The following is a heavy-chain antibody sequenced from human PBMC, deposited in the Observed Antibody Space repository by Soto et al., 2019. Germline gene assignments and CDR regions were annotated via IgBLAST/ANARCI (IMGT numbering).Heavy chain of an antibody. CDR1: GGTFSTYA. V-gene: IGHV1-69*12. J-gene: IGHJ3*02. Sequence: QVQLVQSGAEVKKPGSSVKVSCKASGGTFSTYAISWVRQAPGQGLEWMGGIIPIFGTANYAQKFQGRVTSXXDXSXXTAYMELSSLRSEDTAVYYCAKEAVAGRVVDAFDIWGQGTMVTVSS. CDR3: AKEAVAGRVVDAFDI. D-gene: IGHD6-19*01. CDR2: IIPIFGTA.